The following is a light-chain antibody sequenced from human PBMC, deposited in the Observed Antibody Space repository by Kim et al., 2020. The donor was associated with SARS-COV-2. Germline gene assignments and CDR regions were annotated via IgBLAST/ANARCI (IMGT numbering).Light chain of an antibody. CDR3: CSYAGSYTWV. CDR2: DVS. CDR1: SSDVGGYSY. V-gene: IGLV2-11*01. J-gene: IGLJ3*02. Sequence: SALTQPRSVSGSPGQSVTISCTGTSSDVGGYSYVSWYQQHPDKAPKLMIYDVSKRPSGVPDRFSGSKSGNTASLTISGLQAEDEADYYCCSYAGSYTWVFGGGTQLTVL.